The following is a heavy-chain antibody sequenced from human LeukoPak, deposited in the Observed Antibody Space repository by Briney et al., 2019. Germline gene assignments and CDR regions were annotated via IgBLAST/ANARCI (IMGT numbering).Heavy chain of an antibody. J-gene: IGHJ4*02. V-gene: IGHV1-24*01. CDR2: FDPEDGET. CDR3: ATGLAVAGHQPFDY. Sequence: ASVKVSCKVSGYTLTELSMHWVRQAPGKGLEWMGGFDPEDGETIYAQKFQGRVTMTEDTSTDTAYMELSSLRSEDTAVYYCATGLAVAGHQPFDYWGQGTLVTVSS. D-gene: IGHD6-19*01. CDR1: GYTLTELS.